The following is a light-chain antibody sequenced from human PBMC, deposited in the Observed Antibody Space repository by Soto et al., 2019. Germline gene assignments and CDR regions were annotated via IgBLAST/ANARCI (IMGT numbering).Light chain of an antibody. V-gene: IGKV3-11*01. CDR3: QQRSNWPPGYT. CDR1: ESVRHY. CDR2: DAS. Sequence: EIVLTQTPATLSLSPGERATLSCRASESVRHYLAWYQQKPGQAPRLLIYDASSRAIGIPARFSGSGSGTDFTPTISSLEPEDFAVYYCQQRSNWPPGYTFGQGTKLEMK. J-gene: IGKJ2*01.